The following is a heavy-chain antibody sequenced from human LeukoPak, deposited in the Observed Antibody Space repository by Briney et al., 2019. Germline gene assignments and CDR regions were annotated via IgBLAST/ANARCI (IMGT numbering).Heavy chain of an antibody. D-gene: IGHD2-2*01. CDR2: IIPIFGIA. Sequence: ASVKVSCKASGFTFTSSAVQWVRQARGQRLEWMGRIIPIFGIANYAQKFQGRVTITADKSTSTAYMELSSLRSEDTAVYYCAREKGDIVVVPAARSWFDPWGQGTLVTVSS. J-gene: IGHJ5*02. CDR1: GFTFTSSA. CDR3: AREKGDIVVVPAARSWFDP. V-gene: IGHV1-69*04.